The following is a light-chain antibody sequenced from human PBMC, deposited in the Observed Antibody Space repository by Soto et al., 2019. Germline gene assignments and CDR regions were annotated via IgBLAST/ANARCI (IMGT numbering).Light chain of an antibody. V-gene: IGKV1-39*01. CDR2: AAS. Sequence: DIQMTQSPSSLSASVGDRVTITCRASQSISSYLNWYQQKPGKAPKLLIYAASSLRSGVPSRFSGSGSGTDFTLTISSLQPEDFATYYCQQSYSTPPTFGGGTKV. CDR3: QQSYSTPPT. CDR1: QSISSY. J-gene: IGKJ4*01.